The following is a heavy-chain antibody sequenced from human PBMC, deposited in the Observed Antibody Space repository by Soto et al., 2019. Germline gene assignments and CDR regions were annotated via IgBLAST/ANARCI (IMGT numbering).Heavy chain of an antibody. Sequence: EVQLLESGEGLVQPGGSLRLSCAASGFTFSSYAMTWVRQAPGKGLEWVSTISSSGGSTYYADSVEGRFTISRDNSKNTLYLQMNSLRAEYTAVYYCAKEWSDARTREKCGLVDYWGQGTLVTVSS. V-gene: IGHV3-23*01. CDR3: AKEWSDARTREKCGLVDY. D-gene: IGHD2-8*01. CDR2: ISSSGGST. J-gene: IGHJ4*02. CDR1: GFTFSSYA.